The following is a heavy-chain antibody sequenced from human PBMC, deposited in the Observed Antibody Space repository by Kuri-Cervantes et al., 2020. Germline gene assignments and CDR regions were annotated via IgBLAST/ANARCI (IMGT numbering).Heavy chain of an antibody. J-gene: IGHJ4*02. CDR1: GYTFTAYY. CDR2: INPNSGGT. V-gene: IGHV1-2*02. D-gene: IGHD3-22*01. CDR3: AIQGRKVVISYY. Sequence: ASVKVSCKASGYTFTAYYIHWVRQAPGQGLEWMGWINPNSGGTSYAQKFQGRVTMTRDTSITTVYLDLSRLRSDDTAVYYCAIQGRKVVISYYWGQGTLVTVSS.